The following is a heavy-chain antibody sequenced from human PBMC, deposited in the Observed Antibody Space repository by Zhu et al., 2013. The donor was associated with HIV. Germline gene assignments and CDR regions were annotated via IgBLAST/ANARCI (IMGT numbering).Heavy chain of an antibody. CDR1: GGTFSSYA. CDR3: ARDLNRGYSYDHDAFDI. D-gene: IGHD5-18*01. Sequence: QVQLVQSGAEVKKPGSSVKVSCKASGGTFSSYAISWVRQAPGQGLEWMGGIIPIFGTANYAQKFQGRVTITADKSTSTAYMELSSLRSEDTAVYYCARDLNRGYSYDHDAFDIWGQGTMVTVSS. J-gene: IGHJ3*02. V-gene: IGHV1-69*06. CDR2: IIPIFGTA.